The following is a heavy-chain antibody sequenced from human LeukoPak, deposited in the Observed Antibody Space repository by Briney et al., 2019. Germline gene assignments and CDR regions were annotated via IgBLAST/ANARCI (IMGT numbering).Heavy chain of an antibody. D-gene: IGHD1-14*01. V-gene: IGHV4-4*02. CDR2: IYHSGST. CDR3: ATGGLNYYYYYMDV. J-gene: IGHJ6*03. Sequence: PSETLSLTCAVSGGSISSSNWWSWVRQPPGKGLEWIGEIYHSGSTNYNPSLKSRVTISVDKSKNQFSLKLSSVTAADTAVYYCATGGLNYYYYYMDVWGKGTTVTVSS. CDR1: GGSISSSNW.